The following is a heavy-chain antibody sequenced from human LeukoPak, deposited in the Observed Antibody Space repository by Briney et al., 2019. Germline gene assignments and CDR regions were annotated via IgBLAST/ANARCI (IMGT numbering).Heavy chain of an antibody. J-gene: IGHJ4*02. CDR3: ARRGYSSSWYGY. CDR1: GYSISSGYY. D-gene: IGHD6-13*01. CDR2: IYHSGST. Sequence: SETLSLTCVVSGYSISSGYYWGWIRQPPGKGLEWIGSIYHSGSTYYNPSLKSRVTISVDTSKNQFSLKLSSVTAADTAVYYCARRGYSSSWYGYWGQGTLVTVSS. V-gene: IGHV4-38-2*01.